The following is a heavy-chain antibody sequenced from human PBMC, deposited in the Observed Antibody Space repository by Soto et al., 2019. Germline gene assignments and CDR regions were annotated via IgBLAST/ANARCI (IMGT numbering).Heavy chain of an antibody. CDR3: ARGYCSSRGGSNYSDD. CDR1: GYTFPGNY. V-gene: IGHV1-2*02. CDR2: INPTSGGT. D-gene: IGHD2-2*01. J-gene: IGHJ4*02. Sequence: ASVKVSCKASGYTFPGNYMHWVRQAPGQGLEWLALINPTSGGTDYAQKFRGRVTMTGDTSISTAYMELSRLTPDDMAIYFRARGYCSSRGGSNYSDDWGKRTLVTVS.